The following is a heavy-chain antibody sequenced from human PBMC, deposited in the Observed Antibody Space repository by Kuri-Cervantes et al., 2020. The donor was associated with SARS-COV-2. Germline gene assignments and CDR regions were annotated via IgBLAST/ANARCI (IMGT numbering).Heavy chain of an antibody. Sequence: GSLRLSCTVSGGSISGHYWSWIRQPPGKGLEWIGYIYYSGSTNYNPSLKSRVTISVDTSKNQFSLKLSSVTAADTAVYYCAREAARLFDYWGQGTLVTVSS. D-gene: IGHD6-6*01. CDR1: GGSISGHY. V-gene: IGHV4-59*11. CDR3: AREAARLFDY. J-gene: IGHJ4*02. CDR2: IYYSGST.